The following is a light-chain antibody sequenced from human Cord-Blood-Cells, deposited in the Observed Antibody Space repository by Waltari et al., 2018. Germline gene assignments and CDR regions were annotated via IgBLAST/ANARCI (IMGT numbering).Light chain of an antibody. CDR1: ALPKQY. J-gene: IGLJ1*01. Sequence: SYELTQPPSVSVSPGQTARITCSGDALPKQYAYWYQQKPGQAPGLVIYKDSERPSGIPVRFSGSSSGTTVTLTSSGVQAEDEADYYCQSADSSGTYQVFGTGTKVTVL. CDR2: KDS. V-gene: IGLV3-25*03. CDR3: QSADSSGTYQV.